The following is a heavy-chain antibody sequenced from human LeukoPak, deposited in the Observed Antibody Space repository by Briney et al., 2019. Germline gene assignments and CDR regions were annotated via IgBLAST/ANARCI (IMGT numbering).Heavy chain of an antibody. D-gene: IGHD6-19*01. CDR3: AREGEYTSGSNWFDP. CDR2: INPNSGGT. CDR1: GYTFTGYY. Sequence: ASVKVSCKASGYTFTGYYMHWVRQAPGQGLEWMGWINPNSGGTNYAQKFQSRVTMTRDTSINTAYMELSRLRSDDTAVYYCAREGEYTSGSNWFDPWGQGTLVTVSS. J-gene: IGHJ5*02. V-gene: IGHV1-2*02.